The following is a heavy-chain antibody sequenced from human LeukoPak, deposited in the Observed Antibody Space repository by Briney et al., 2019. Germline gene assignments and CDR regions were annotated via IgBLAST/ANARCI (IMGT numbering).Heavy chain of an antibody. CDR3: AKDIYGDYGRPGFDY. CDR1: GFTFDDYA. V-gene: IGHV3-9*03. Sequence: PGGSLRLSCAASGFTFDDYAMHWVRQAPGKGLEWVSGISWNSGSIGYADSVKGRFTISRDNAKNSLYLQMNSLRAEDMALYYCAKDIYGDYGRPGFDYWGQGTLVTVSS. J-gene: IGHJ4*02. CDR2: ISWNSGSI. D-gene: IGHD4-17*01.